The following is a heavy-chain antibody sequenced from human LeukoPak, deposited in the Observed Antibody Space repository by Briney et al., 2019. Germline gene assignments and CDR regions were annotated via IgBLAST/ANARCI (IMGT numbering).Heavy chain of an antibody. V-gene: IGHV4-4*07. D-gene: IGHD3-10*01. CDR1: GGSISSYY. Sequence: SDPLSLTCTVSGGSISSYYWSWLRQPAGKGLEWFGRIYTSGSTNYNPSLKSRVTMSVDTSKNQFSLKLSSVTAADTAVYYCARELSWFGELEVNFDYWGQGTLVTVSS. J-gene: IGHJ4*02. CDR3: ARELSWFGELEVNFDY. CDR2: IYTSGST.